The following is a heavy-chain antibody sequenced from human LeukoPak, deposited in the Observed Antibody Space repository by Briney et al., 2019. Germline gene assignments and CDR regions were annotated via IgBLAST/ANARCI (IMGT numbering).Heavy chain of an antibody. Sequence: GGSLRLSCAASGFTVSTNYISWVRQAPGKGLEWVGRIKSKTDGGTTDYAAPVKGRFTISRDDSKNTLYLQMNSLKTEDTAVYYCTTESDTAMVNYYYGMDVWGQGTTVTVSS. J-gene: IGHJ6*02. CDR3: TTESDTAMVNYYYGMDV. CDR1: GFTVSTNY. D-gene: IGHD5-18*01. CDR2: IKSKTDGGTT. V-gene: IGHV3-15*01.